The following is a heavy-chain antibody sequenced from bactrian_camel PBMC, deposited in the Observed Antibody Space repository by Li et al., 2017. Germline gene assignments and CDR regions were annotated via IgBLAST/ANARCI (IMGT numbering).Heavy chain of an antibody. CDR1: GFPWDDTD. D-gene: IGHD2*01. CDR2: ITSDGGT. Sequence: VQLVESGGGSVQAGGSLRLSCEGSGFPWDDTDMGWYRQGPGKECELVSGITSDGGTHYRDSVKGRFTISRDDAQRTIYLQMNRLEVEDSAIYVCEADLQWCRSGYFDPYARLGYRGQGTQVTVS. J-gene: IGHJ6*01. CDR3: EADLQWCRSGYFDPYARLGY. V-gene: IGHV3S53*01.